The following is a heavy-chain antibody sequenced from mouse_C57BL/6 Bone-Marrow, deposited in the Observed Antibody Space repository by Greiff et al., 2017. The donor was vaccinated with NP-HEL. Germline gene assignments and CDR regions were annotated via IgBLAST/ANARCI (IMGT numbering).Heavy chain of an antibody. J-gene: IGHJ3*01. CDR2: IDPENGDT. CDR1: GFNIKDDY. V-gene: IGHV14-4*01. Sequence: EVQLVESGAELVRPGASVKLSCTASGFNIKDDYMHWVKQRPEQGLEWIGWIDPENGDTEYASKFQGKATITADTSSNTAYLQLSSLTSEDTSVYYCTPRSSWFAYWGQGTLVTVSA. D-gene: IGHD1-1*01. CDR3: TPRSSWFAY.